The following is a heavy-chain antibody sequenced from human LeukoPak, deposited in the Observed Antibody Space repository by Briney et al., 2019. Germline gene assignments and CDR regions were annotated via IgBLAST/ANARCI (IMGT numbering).Heavy chain of an antibody. CDR1: GFTFSSYA. CDR3: ARAMPHDNWFDP. J-gene: IGHJ5*02. Sequence: GGSLRLSCAASGFTFSSYAMHWVRQAPGKGLEWVAVISYDGSNKYYADSVKGRFTISRDNSKNTLYLQMNSLRVEDTSVYYCARAMPHDNWFDPWGQGSLVTVSS. V-gene: IGHV3-30*04. D-gene: IGHD2-2*01. CDR2: ISYDGSNK.